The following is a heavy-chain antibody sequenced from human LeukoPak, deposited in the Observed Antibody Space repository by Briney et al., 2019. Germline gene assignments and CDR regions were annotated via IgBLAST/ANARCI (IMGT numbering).Heavy chain of an antibody. CDR1: GFTFSSYW. D-gene: IGHD4-17*01. CDR2: VSYDGDNK. J-gene: IGHJ4*02. V-gene: IGHV3-30*18. Sequence: PGGSLRLSCAASGFTFSSYWMSWVRQAPGKGLEWVAVVSYDGDNKYYADSVKGRFTISRDNSKNTLYLQMNSLRAEDTAVYYCAKYGSGDSHYYFDYWGQGTLVTVSS. CDR3: AKYGSGDSHYYFDY.